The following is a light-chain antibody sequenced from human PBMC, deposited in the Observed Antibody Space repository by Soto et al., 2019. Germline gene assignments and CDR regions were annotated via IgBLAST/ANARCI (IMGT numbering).Light chain of an antibody. CDR3: RQYGSTPLT. CDR1: ESVSNNY. V-gene: IGKV3-20*01. Sequence: EIVLTQSPGTLSLSPGERATLSCRASESVSNNYLAWYQQKPGQAPRLLIYGASTRATSIPDRFSGSGSGIDFTFTISRLESEGVAVEFCRQYGSTPLTFGGGTKEEIK. J-gene: IGKJ4*01. CDR2: GAS.